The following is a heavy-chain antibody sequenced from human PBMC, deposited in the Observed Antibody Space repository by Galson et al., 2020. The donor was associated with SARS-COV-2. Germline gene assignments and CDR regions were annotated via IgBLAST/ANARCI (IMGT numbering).Heavy chain of an antibody. CDR1: GYSFSNHW. V-gene: IGHV5-51*01. J-gene: IGHJ5*02. Sequence: HGESLKISCKGSGYSFSNHWIGWVRQMPGKGLEWMGMIYPGDSDTKYSPSVQGQVTISVDKSISTAYLQWTSLRASDTAMYYCVRTKEGYCGGSNCYFWFDPWGQGTLVTVSS. CDR2: IYPGDSDT. CDR3: VRTKEGYCGGSNCYFWFDP. D-gene: IGHD2-15*01.